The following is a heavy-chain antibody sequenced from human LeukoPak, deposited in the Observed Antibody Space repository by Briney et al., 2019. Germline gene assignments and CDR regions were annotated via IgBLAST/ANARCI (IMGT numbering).Heavy chain of an antibody. CDR3: AREGGYDYPYYFDY. Sequence: PGGSLRLSCAASGFTLSSYAMHWVRQAPGKGLEWVAVISYDGSNKYYADSVKGRFTISRDNSKNTLYLQMNSLRAEDTAVYYCAREGGYDYPYYFDYWGQGTLVTVSS. J-gene: IGHJ4*02. V-gene: IGHV3-30*04. CDR2: ISYDGSNK. D-gene: IGHD5-12*01. CDR1: GFTLSSYA.